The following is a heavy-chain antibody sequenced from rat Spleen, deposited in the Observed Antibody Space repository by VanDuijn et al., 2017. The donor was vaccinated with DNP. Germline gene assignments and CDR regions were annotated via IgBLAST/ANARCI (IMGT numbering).Heavy chain of an antibody. CDR3: ATAIGDY. J-gene: IGHJ2*01. D-gene: IGHD1-2*01. Sequence: EVQLVESGGGLVQPGRSLRVSCVASGFTFINYWMTWIRQAPGKGLEWVATINTSGGTTYYADSVRGRFTVSRNNAESTLYLQMDSLRSDDTATYYCATAIGDYWGQGVMVTVSS. CDR2: INTSGGTT. V-gene: IGHV5-31*01. CDR1: GFTFINYW.